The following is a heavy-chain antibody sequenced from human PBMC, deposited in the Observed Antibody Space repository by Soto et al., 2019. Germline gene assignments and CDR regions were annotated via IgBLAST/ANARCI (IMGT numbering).Heavy chain of an antibody. CDR2: IYYSGST. CDR3: ARHSIELGRKGNFGWYFDL. J-gene: IGHJ2*01. V-gene: IGHV4-39*01. CDR1: GGSISSSSYY. Sequence: SETLSLTCTVSGGSISSSSYYWGWIRQPPGKGLEWIGSIYYSGSTYYNPSLKSRVTISVDTSKNQFSLKLSSVTAADTAVYYCARHSIELGRKGNFGWYFDLWGRGTLVTVSS. D-gene: IGHD7-27*01.